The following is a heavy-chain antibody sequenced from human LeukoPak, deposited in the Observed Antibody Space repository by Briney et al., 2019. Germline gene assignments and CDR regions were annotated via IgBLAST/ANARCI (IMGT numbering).Heavy chain of an antibody. D-gene: IGHD2-15*01. CDR1: GYTFTSYG. CDR2: ISAYNGNT. J-gene: IGHJ6*02. CDR3: ARGLLRSYYYYGMDV. Sequence: ASVKVSCKASGYTFTSYGISWVRQAPGQGLEWMGWISAYNGNTNYAQKLQGRVTMTTDTSTSTAYMELSSLRSDDTAVYYCARGLLRSYYYYGMDVWGQGTTVTVSS. V-gene: IGHV1-18*01.